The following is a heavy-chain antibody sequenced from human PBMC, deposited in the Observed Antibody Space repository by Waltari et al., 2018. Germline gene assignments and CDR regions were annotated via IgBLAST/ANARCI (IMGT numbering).Heavy chain of an antibody. V-gene: IGHV3-21*01. Sequence: EVQLVESGGGLVKPGGSLRISCAASGFTFSANGMTWVGQAPGKGLEWVSSISSSSSYIYYADSVKGRFTISRDNAKNSLYLQMNSLRAEDTAVYYCARSIVPRSGFDYWGQGTLVTVSS. D-gene: IGHD6-6*01. CDR3: ARSIVPRSGFDY. J-gene: IGHJ4*02. CDR2: ISSSSSYI. CDR1: GFTFSANG.